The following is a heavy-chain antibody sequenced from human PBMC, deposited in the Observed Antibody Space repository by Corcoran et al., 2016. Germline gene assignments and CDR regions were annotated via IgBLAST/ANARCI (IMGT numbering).Heavy chain of an antibody. CDR3: ARGRGYCSCNSCHQPSYS. V-gene: IGHV1-8*01. J-gene: IGHJ4*02. CDR1: GYTFTKYD. CDR2: MNPNSGDT. Sequence: QVQLVQSGAEVKKPGASVKVSCKASGYTFTKYDINWVRQATGQGLEWMGWMNPNSGDTGYAQKFQGRVTLTRDTSINTAYMELSRLSSDDTAVYYCARGRGYCSCNSCHQPSYSWGQGTLVTVSS. D-gene: IGHD2-15*01.